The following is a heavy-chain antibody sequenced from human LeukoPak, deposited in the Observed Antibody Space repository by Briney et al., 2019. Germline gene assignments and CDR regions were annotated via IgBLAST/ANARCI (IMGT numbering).Heavy chain of an antibody. CDR1: GGSISSYY. V-gene: IGHV4-59*12. J-gene: IGHJ4*02. D-gene: IGHD4-17*01. CDR2: IYYSGST. Sequence: SETLSLTCTVSGGSISSYYWSWIRQPPGKGLEWIGYIYYSGSTYYNPSLKSRVTISVDTSKNQFSLKLTSVTAADTAVYYCARGALRSELDYWGQGTLVTVSS. CDR3: ARGALRSELDY.